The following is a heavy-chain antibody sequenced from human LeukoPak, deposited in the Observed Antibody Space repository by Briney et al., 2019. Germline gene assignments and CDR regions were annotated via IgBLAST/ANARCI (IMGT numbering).Heavy chain of an antibody. CDR3: ARRTDLEWLFPANVFFDY. V-gene: IGHV3-7*01. CDR2: IKQDGSEK. Sequence: GGSLRLSCAASGFTFSSYWMSWVRQAPGKGLEWVANIKQDGSEKYYVDSVKGRFTISRDNAKNSLYLEMNSLRAEDTAVYYCARRTDLEWLFPANVFFDYWGQGTLVTVSS. D-gene: IGHD3-3*01. CDR1: GFTFSSYW. J-gene: IGHJ4*02.